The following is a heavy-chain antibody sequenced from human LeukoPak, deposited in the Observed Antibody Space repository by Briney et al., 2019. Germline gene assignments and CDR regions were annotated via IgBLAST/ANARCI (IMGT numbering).Heavy chain of an antibody. CDR1: GGSISTYY. CDR3: ARDTPIVVACMFDF. J-gene: IGHJ4*02. D-gene: IGHD3-22*01. Sequence: SETLSLTCTVSGGSISTYYCSWIRQPAGKGLEWIGRIYSSGSTNYNPSLKSRVTMSVDTSKNQFSLKLSSVTAADTAVYYCARDTPIVVACMFDFWGQGALVSVSS. V-gene: IGHV4-4*07. CDR2: IYSSGST.